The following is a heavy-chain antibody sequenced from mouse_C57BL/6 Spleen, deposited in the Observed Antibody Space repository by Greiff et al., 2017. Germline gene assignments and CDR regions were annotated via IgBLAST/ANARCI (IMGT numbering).Heavy chain of an antibody. CDR2: IDPSDSYT. D-gene: IGHD1-1*01. CDR3: AKGTTVAPNV. J-gene: IGHJ1*03. CDR1: GYTFTSYW. Sequence: QVQLQQPGAELVMPGASVKLSCKASGYTFTSYWMHWVKQRPGQGLEWIGEIDPSDSYTNYNQKFKGKSTLTVDKSSSTAYMQLSSLTSEDSAVYYCAKGTTVAPNVWGTGTTVTVSS. V-gene: IGHV1-69*01.